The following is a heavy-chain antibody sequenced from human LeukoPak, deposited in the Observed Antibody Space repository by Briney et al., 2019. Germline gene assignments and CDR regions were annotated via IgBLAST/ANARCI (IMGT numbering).Heavy chain of an antibody. Sequence: SETLSLTCTVSGGSISSYYWSWIRQPPGKGLEWIGYIYYSGSTNYNPSLESRVTISVDTSKNQFSLKLSSVTAADTAVYYCASLADTAMSYWGQGTLVTVSS. CDR2: IYYSGST. D-gene: IGHD5-18*01. V-gene: IGHV4-59*08. CDR1: GGSISSYY. CDR3: ASLADTAMSY. J-gene: IGHJ4*02.